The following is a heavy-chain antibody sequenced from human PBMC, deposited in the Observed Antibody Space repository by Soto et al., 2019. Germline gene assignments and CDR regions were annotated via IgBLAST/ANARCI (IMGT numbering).Heavy chain of an antibody. CDR2: IYHSGST. D-gene: IGHD3-3*01. CDR3: AKRSLRRLRFVETH. V-gene: IGHV4-4*02. Sequence: QVQLQESGPGLVKPSGTLSLTCAVSGDSMTNTNWWSWVRQPPGKGLEWIGEIYHSGSTNYNPSLRSRVTMSVDKSKNQFSLNLTSVTAADTAVYYRAKRSLRRLRFVETHWGQGTLVTVSS. CDR1: GDSMTNTNW. J-gene: IGHJ4*02.